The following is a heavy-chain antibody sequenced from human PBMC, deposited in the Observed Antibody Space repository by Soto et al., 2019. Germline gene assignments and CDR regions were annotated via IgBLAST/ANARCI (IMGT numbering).Heavy chain of an antibody. CDR3: ARIPRYSFPTSDDLDS. D-gene: IGHD5-18*01. CDR1: GGTFYTYT. Sequence: QVQLVQSGAEVRKPGSSVQVSCKASGGTFYTYTFSWVRQAPGQGLEWMGSITPIYPTTNYAEKFQGRLTVTPDRSTNTGYLELNSLTSEDTAVYYCARIPRYSFPTSDDLDSWGQGTLVTVSS. V-gene: IGHV1-69*15. J-gene: IGHJ4*02. CDR2: ITPIYPTT.